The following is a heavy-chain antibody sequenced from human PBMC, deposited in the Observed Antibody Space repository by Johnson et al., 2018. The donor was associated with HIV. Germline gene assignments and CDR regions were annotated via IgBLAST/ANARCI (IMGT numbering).Heavy chain of an antibody. V-gene: IGHV3-11*04. J-gene: IGHJ3*01. CDR3: ARDATPWGRDYVGYAFDL. CDR1: GFPFSDYY. Sequence: VQLAESGGGLAKPGASLRLPSAASGFPFSDYYMTWIRQTPGKGLECLAYISTSGSSIYYTDSAQGRVTISRDNAKNSLFLQMNSLRAEDTAVYYCARDATPWGRDYVGYAFDLWGQGTMVTVSS. D-gene: IGHD4-17*01. CDR2: ISTSGSSI.